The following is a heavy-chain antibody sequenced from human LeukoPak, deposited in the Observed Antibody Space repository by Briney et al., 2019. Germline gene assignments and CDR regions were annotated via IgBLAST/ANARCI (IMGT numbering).Heavy chain of an antibody. V-gene: IGHV3-33*06. CDR2: IWYDGSNK. Sequence: GGSLRLSCAASGFTFSSYGMHWVRQAPGKGLEWVAVIWYDGSNKYYADSVKGRFTISRDNSKNTLYLQINSLRAEDTAVYYCAKVGYSSGCYGSQEYYFDYWGQGTLVTVSS. CDR3: AKVGYSSGCYGSQEYYFDY. J-gene: IGHJ4*02. CDR1: GFTFSSYG. D-gene: IGHD6-19*01.